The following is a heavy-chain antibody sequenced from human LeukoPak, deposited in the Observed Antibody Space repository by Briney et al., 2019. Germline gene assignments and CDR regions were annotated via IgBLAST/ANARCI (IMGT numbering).Heavy chain of an antibody. CDR3: ANSGWYDFVY. CDR2: ISDSGGHT. D-gene: IGHD6-19*01. CDR1: GFTFSSYA. Sequence: GGSLRLSCVASGFTFSSYAMSWVRQAPGKGLEWVSAISDSGGHTYYADSVKGRFTISRDNSKNTLYLQMNSLRAEDTAVYYCANSGWYDFVYWGQGTLVTVSS. V-gene: IGHV3-23*01. J-gene: IGHJ4*02.